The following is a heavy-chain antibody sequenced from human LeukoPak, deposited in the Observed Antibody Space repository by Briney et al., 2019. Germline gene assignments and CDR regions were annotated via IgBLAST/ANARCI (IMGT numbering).Heavy chain of an antibody. Sequence: ASVKVSCKASGYTFTSYGISWVRQAPGQGLEWMGWISAYNGNTNYAQKLQGRVTMTTDTSTSTAYMELRSLRSDDTAVYYCARGWWDSSSPSPKFNWFDPWGQGTLVTVSS. CDR1: GYTFTSYG. J-gene: IGHJ5*02. CDR2: ISAYNGNT. D-gene: IGHD6-13*01. CDR3: ARGWWDSSSPSPKFNWFDP. V-gene: IGHV1-18*01.